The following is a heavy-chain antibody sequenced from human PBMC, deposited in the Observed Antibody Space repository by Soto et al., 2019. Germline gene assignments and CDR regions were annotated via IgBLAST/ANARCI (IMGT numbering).Heavy chain of an antibody. D-gene: IGHD3-22*01. CDR2: ISYDGSNK. J-gene: IGHJ4*02. CDR1: GFSFSNYG. Sequence: QVQLVESRGGVVQPGRSLRLSCAASGFSFSNYGMHWVRQAPGKGLEWVAVISYDGSNKYYADSVKGRLTISRDNSKNTLYLQMSTLRPADTAVYYCAKEFSSGYYYVFDYWGQGTLVTVSS. CDR3: AKEFSSGYYYVFDY. V-gene: IGHV3-30*18.